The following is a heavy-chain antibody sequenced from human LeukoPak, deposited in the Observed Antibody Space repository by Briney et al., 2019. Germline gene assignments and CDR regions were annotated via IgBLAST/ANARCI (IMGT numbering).Heavy chain of an antibody. V-gene: IGHV4-59*01. CDR3: ARGRVWFDY. CDR1: GGSISSYY. Sequence: SETLSLTCTVSGGSISSYYWSWIRQPPGKGLEWIGYIYVSGSSNYNPSLKSRVTISVYTTKSQFSLKLNSVTAAATAVYYCARGRVWFDYWGQGTLVTVSS. D-gene: IGHD3-16*01. CDR2: IYVSGSS. J-gene: IGHJ4*02.